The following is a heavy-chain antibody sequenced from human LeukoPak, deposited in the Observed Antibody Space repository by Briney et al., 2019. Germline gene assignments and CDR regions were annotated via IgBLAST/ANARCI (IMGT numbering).Heavy chain of an antibody. D-gene: IGHD1-26*01. J-gene: IGHJ3*01. CDR2: IYPGDSGP. CDR1: GYSFTSYC. CDR3: GMSGDRVPLQDDVFDV. V-gene: IGHV5-51*01. Sequence: GEPLKISCKGSGYSFTSYCIGRVRQMPGKGLEWMGIIYPGDSGPTYSPSFQGQVTISVDKSINTAYLQWSSLQASDTAMYYCGMSGDRVPLQDDVFDVWGQGTMVTVST.